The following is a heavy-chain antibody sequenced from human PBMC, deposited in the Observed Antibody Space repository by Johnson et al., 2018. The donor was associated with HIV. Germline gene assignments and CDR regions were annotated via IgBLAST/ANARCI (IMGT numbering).Heavy chain of an antibody. CDR1: GFTFSNYD. Sequence: QVQLVESGGGVVQPGRSLRLSCAASGFTFSNYDMHWVRQAPGKGLEWVALISYDGSNKYYADSVKGRFTISRDNSKTTLYLQMNSLRAEDRAVYYCASVYYDILTGYYYDAFDIWGQGTMVTVSS. CDR3: ASVYYDILTGYYYDAFDI. V-gene: IGHV3-30-3*01. CDR2: ISYDGSNK. J-gene: IGHJ3*02. D-gene: IGHD3-9*01.